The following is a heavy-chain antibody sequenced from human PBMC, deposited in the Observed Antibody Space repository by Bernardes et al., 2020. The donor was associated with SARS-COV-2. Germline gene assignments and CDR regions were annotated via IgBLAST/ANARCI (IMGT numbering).Heavy chain of an antibody. J-gene: IGHJ4*03. CDR1: GDRFRDHE. CDR2: INPRSGVT. CDR3: ARVWGPFGVDGQLPFDS. D-gene: IGHD2-2*01. Sequence: ASVKASCKTSGDRFRDHELHWVRQAPGQGPEWMGRINPRSGVTNYAQKFQGRVTMTTETSIATAYMELTTLRSDDAAVYYCARVWGPFGVDGQLPFDSWGHGTLVTVSS. V-gene: IGHV1-2*06.